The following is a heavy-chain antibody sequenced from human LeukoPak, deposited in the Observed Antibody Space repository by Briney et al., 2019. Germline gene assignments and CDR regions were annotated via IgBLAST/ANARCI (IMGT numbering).Heavy chain of an antibody. CDR2: ISSSTSYT. CDR3: SKDPNGDYVGAFDA. CDR1: RFTFSDYY. Sequence: GGSLRLSCAASRFTFSDYYMSWVRQAPGKGLEWVSYISSSTSYTNYADSVKGRFTISRDNSKNTVYLQMNSLRAEDTALYYCSKDPNGDYVGAFDAWGQGTMVTVSS. V-gene: IGHV3-11*05. J-gene: IGHJ3*01. D-gene: IGHD4-17*01.